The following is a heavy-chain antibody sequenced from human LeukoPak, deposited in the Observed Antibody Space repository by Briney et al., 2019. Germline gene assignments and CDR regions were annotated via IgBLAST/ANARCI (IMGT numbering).Heavy chain of an antibody. D-gene: IGHD3-3*01. CDR2: IIPIFGTA. J-gene: IGHJ4*02. CDR3: ARDRYDFWSGYYTVFY. V-gene: IGHV1-69*13. CDR1: GGTFSSYA. Sequence: SVKVSCKASGGTFSSYAISWVRQAPGQGLEWMGGIIPIFGTANYAQKFRGRVTITADESTSTAYMELSSLRSEDTAVYYCARDRYDFWSGYYTVFYWGQGTLVTVSS.